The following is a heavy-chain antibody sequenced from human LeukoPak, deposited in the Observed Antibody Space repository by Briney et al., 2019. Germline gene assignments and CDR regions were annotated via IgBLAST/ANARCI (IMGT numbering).Heavy chain of an antibody. V-gene: IGHV3-30*18. CDR2: ISYDGSNK. CDR3: AKLRS. CDR1: GFTFSSYG. D-gene: IGHD4/OR15-4a*01. Sequence: GGSLRLSCAASGFTFSSYGMHWVRQAPGKGLEWVAVISYDGSNKYYADSVKGRFTISRDNSKNTLYLQMNGLRAEDTAVYYCAKLRSWGQGTLVTVSS. J-gene: IGHJ4*02.